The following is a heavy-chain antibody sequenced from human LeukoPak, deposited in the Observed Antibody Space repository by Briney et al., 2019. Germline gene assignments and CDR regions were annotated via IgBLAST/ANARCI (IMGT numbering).Heavy chain of an antibody. J-gene: IGHJ4*02. CDR3: ARDYSPGY. V-gene: IGHV3-30*03. CDR2: ISYDGSNK. CDR1: GFTFISYN. Sequence: GGSLRLSCAASGFTFISYNMNWVRQAPGKGLEWVAVISYDGSNKYYADSVKGRFTISRDNSKNTLYLQMNSLRAEDTAVYYCARDYSPGYWGQGTLVTVSS. D-gene: IGHD2-21*01.